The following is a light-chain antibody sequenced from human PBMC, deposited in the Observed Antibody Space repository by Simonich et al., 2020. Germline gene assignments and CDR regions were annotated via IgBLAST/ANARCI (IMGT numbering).Light chain of an antibody. Sequence: DIVMTQSPDSLAVSLGERATINCKSSQSVLYSSKTKNYLAWYQKKPGQPPKLLIYWASTRESGVPARFSGSGSGTDFTLTISSLQAEDVAVYYCQQYYSTPYTFGQGTKLEIK. CDR2: WAS. CDR3: QQYYSTPYT. CDR1: QSVLYSSKTKNY. V-gene: IGKV4-1*01. J-gene: IGKJ2*01.